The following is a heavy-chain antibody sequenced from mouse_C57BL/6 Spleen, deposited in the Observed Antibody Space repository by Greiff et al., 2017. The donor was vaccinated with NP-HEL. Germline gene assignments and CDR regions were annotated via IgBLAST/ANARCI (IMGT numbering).Heavy chain of an antibody. CDR3: ASPVYYDYNRAWFAY. CDR2: NSSGSSTI. Sequence: EVMLVESGGGLVKPGGSLKLSCAASGFTFSDYGMHWVRQAPEKGLEWVAYNSSGSSTIYYADTVKGRFTISRDNAKNTLFLQMTSLRSEDTAMYYCASPVYYDYNRAWFAYWGQGTLVTVSA. CDR1: GFTFSDYG. D-gene: IGHD2-4*01. V-gene: IGHV5-17*01. J-gene: IGHJ3*01.